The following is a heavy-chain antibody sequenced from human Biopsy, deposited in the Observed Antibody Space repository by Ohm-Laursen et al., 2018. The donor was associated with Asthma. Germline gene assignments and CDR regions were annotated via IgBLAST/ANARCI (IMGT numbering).Heavy chain of an antibody. V-gene: IGHV3-30-3*01. Sequence: SLRLSCAASGTHFGSYNMHWARQAPGKGLEWVAVITFDGSTQHYGDSVKGRFTISRDNSKDMLFLQMNSLRAEDTAVYYCSRDTLGYYFDIWGQGTQVTVSS. CDR1: GTHFGSYN. J-gene: IGHJ4*02. CDR2: ITFDGSTQ. D-gene: IGHD6-13*01. CDR3: SRDTLGYYFDI.